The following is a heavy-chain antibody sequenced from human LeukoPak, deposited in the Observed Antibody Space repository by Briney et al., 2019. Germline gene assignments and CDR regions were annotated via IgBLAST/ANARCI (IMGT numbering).Heavy chain of an antibody. J-gene: IGHJ4*02. V-gene: IGHV3-23*01. CDR3: AKDGSSDSYDY. Sequence: GGSLRLSCAASGFTVSSNYMSWVRQAPGKGLEWVSAISGSGGSTYYADSVKGRFTISRDNSKNTLYLQMNSLRAEDTAVYYCAKDGSSDSYDYWGQGTLVTVSS. CDR2: ISGSGGST. D-gene: IGHD6-19*01. CDR1: GFTVSSNY.